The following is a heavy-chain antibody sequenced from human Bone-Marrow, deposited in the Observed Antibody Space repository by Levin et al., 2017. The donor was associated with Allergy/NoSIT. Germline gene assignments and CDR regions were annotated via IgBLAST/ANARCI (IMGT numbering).Heavy chain of an antibody. CDR2: IWYDGSNR. CDR1: GFTFSSFG. J-gene: IGHJ3*02. CDR3: ARDLRYGQQLGHDAFDI. D-gene: IGHD6-13*01. Sequence: GESLKISCTASGFTFSSFGVHWVRQAPGKGLEWVAVIWYDGSNRYYADSVKGRFTVSRDNSKDTMYLEMNSLRAEDTAVYHCARDLRYGQQLGHDAFDIWGQGTMVTVSS. V-gene: IGHV3-33*01.